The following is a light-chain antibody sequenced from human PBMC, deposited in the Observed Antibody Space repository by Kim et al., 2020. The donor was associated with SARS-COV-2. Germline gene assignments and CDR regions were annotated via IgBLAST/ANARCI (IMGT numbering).Light chain of an antibody. CDR3: QQYGSSPQT. J-gene: IGKJ5*01. CDR1: QSVSSSY. CDR2: GAS. Sequence: PGERATLSCRASQSVSSSYLAWYQQKPGQAPRLLIYGASSRATGIPDRFSGSGSGTDFTLTISRLEPEDFAVYYCQQYGSSPQTFGQGTRLEIK. V-gene: IGKV3-20*01.